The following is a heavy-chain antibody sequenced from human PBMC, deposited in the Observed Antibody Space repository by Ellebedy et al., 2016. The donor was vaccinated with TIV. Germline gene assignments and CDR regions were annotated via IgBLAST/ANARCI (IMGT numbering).Heavy chain of an antibody. V-gene: IGHV4-59*01. CDR1: GGSISSYY. CDR2: IYYSGST. CDR3: ARGEVTLYYYGMDV. J-gene: IGHJ6*02. Sequence: MPSETLSLTCTVSGGSISSYYWSWIRQPPGKGLEWIGYIYYSGSTNYNPSLKSRVTISVATSKNQFSLKLSSVTAADTAVYYCARGEVTLYYYGMDVWGQGTTVTVSS.